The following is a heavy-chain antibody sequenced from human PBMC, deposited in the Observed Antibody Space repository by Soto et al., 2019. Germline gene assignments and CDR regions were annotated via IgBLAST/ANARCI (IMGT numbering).Heavy chain of an antibody. D-gene: IGHD4-17*01. CDR1: GDSITTSGDY. J-gene: IGHJ5*02. Sequence: SETLSLTCTVSGDSITTSGDYWSWIRQNPGKGLEWIGYISRTGITEYNPSLSSRLTLSIDTSKNQFSLEMTSVTAADTAVYYCARVSHDYVYGWLDPWGQGIPVTVSS. V-gene: IGHV4-31*03. CDR2: ISRTGIT. CDR3: ARVSHDYVYGWLDP.